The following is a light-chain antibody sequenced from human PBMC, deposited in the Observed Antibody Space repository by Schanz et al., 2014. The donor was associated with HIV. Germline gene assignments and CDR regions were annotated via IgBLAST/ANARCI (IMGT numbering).Light chain of an antibody. J-gene: IGKJ3*01. Sequence: EIVLTQSPGTLSLSPGERGTLSCRASQSVKSNFIGWYQQRPGQAPRLLIHGASRRATGIPDRFSGSGSGTDFTLTISRLEPEDVATYYCQKYNSAPLTFGPGTKVDIK. CDR3: QKYNSAPLT. CDR1: QSVKSNF. CDR2: GAS. V-gene: IGKV3-20*01.